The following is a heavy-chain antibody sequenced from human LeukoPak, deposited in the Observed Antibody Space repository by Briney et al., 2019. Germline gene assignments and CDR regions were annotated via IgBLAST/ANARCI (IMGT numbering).Heavy chain of an antibody. CDR3: ARTSGGRNGVIGPTVDFDY. V-gene: IGHV4-59*12. J-gene: IGHJ4*02. Sequence: PSETLSLTCTVSGGSISSYYWSWIRQPPGKGLEWIGSIYYSGSTYYNPSLKSRVTISVDTSKNQFSLKLSSVTAADTAVYYCARTSGGRNGVIGPTVDFDYWGQGTLVTVSS. CDR1: GGSISSYY. D-gene: IGHD2/OR15-2a*01. CDR2: IYYSGST.